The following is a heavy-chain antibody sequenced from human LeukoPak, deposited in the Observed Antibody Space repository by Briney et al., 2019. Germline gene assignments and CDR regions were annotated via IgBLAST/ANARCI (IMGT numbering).Heavy chain of an antibody. CDR2: VASSGTP. V-gene: IGHV4-59*12. J-gene: IGHJ5*02. D-gene: IGHD2-21*02. CDR3: ARVVRGVVTSNWFDP. CDR1: GDSLKTYY. Sequence: PSETLSLTCTVSGDSLKTYYWTWLRQTPGKELEWMGFVASSGTPNYNPSLKSRVSISIDTSKNQFSLALTSVTPADTAVYYCARVVRGVVTSNWFDPWGQGTLVSVSS.